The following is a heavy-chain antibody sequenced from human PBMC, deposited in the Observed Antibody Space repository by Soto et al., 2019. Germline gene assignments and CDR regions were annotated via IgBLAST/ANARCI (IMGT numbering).Heavy chain of an antibody. D-gene: IGHD6-6*01. CDR2: ISSSSSYI. CDR1: GFTFSSYS. J-gene: IGHJ4*02. Sequence: TGGSLRLSCAASGFTFSSYSMNWVRQAPGKGLEWVSSISSSSSYIYYADSVKGRFTISRDNAKNSLYLQMNSLRAEDTAVYYCARTRFFSIAARPDYWGQGTLVTVSS. CDR3: ARTRFFSIAARPDY. V-gene: IGHV3-21*01.